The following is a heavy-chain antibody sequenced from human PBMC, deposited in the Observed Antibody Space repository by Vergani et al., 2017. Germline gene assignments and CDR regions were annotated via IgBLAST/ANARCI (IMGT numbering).Heavy chain of an antibody. D-gene: IGHD3-10*01. J-gene: IGHJ3*02. Sequence: VQLVESGGGLVKPGGSLRLSCAASGFTFSSYSMNWVRQAPGKGLEWVSSISSSSSYIYYADSVKGRFTISRDNAKNSLYLQMNSLRAEDTAVYYCARDPPLLWFGEFAGRAFDIWGQGTMVTVSS. CDR1: GFTFSSYS. CDR3: ARDPPLLWFGEFAGRAFDI. CDR2: ISSSSSYI. V-gene: IGHV3-21*01.